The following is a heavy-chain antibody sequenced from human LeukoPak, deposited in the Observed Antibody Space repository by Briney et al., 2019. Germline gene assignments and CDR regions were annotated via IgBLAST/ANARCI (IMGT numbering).Heavy chain of an antibody. J-gene: IGHJ4*02. Sequence: GGSLRLSCAASGFTFSSYAMHWVRRAPGKGLEWVAVISYDGSNKYYADSVKGRFTISRDNSKNTLYLQMNSLRAEDTAVYYCASNYIPTLELDYWGQGTLVTVSS. CDR3: ASNYIPTLELDY. CDR2: ISYDGSNK. V-gene: IGHV3-30*04. CDR1: GFTFSSYA. D-gene: IGHD4-11*01.